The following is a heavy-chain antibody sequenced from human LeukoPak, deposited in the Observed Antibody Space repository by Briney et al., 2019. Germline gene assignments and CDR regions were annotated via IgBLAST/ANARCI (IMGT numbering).Heavy chain of an antibody. J-gene: IGHJ6*03. CDR2: IYHSGST. D-gene: IGHD2-2*01. CDR1: GGSISSSNW. CDR3: ARVNGDQQLDDYYYYMDV. Sequence: SETLSLTCAVSGGSISSSNWWSWVRQPPGKGLEWIGEIYHSGSTNYNPSLKSRVTISVDKSKNQFSLKLSSVTAADTAVYYCARVNGDQQLDDYYYYMDVWGKGTTVTVSS. V-gene: IGHV4-4*02.